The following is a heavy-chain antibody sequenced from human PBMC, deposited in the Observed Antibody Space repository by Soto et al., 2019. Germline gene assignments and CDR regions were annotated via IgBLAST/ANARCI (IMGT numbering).Heavy chain of an antibody. Sequence: QVQLQESGPGLVKPSGTLSLTCAVSGDSISGSNWWSWVRQSPGKGLEWIGEIYHSGNTNYNPSLKGRATISVHXSKNQFSLRLNSVTAADTAVYYCVRVVWSVPAPGTSGWFDPWGQGTLVTVSS. CDR1: GDSISGSNW. CDR2: IYHSGNT. V-gene: IGHV4-4*02. J-gene: IGHJ5*02. D-gene: IGHD6-13*01. CDR3: VRVVWSVPAPGTSGWFDP.